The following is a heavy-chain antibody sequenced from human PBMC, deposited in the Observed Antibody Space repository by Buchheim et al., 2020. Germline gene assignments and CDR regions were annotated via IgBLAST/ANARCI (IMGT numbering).Heavy chain of an antibody. CDR1: GFTFSSYA. Sequence: EVQLLESGGGLVQPGGSLRLSCVASGFTFSSYAMTWVRQAPGKGLEWVSIISDSGIGTYYADSVKGRFTISRDNSKTTLYLQMNSLRVEDTAAYYCAKNLATAVGSIDYWGQGTL. D-gene: IGHD6-13*01. J-gene: IGHJ4*02. V-gene: IGHV3-23*01. CDR3: AKNLATAVGSIDY. CDR2: ISDSGIGT.